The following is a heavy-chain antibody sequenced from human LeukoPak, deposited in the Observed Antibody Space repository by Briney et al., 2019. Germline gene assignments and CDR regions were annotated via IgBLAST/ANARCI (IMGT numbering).Heavy chain of an antibody. CDR2: ISSSGSTI. V-gene: IGHV3-11*01. Sequence: GGSLRLSCAASGFTFSDYYMSWIRQAPGKGLEWVSYISSSGSTIYYADSVKGRFTISGDNAKNSLYLQMNSLRSEDTAVYYCARGPFGGSYYFRGEDYWGQGTLVTVSS. D-gene: IGHD1-26*01. CDR3: ARGPFGGSYYFRGEDY. CDR1: GFTFSDYY. J-gene: IGHJ4*02.